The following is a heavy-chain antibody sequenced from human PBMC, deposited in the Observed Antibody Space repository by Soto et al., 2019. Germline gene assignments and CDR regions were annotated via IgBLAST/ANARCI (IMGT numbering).Heavy chain of an antibody. J-gene: IGHJ3*02. CDR1: GFTFSTYS. CDR3: ARGENNYYDSSGYYFDPFDI. CDR2: ISSRSDI. D-gene: IGHD3-22*01. Sequence: RRLSCVGSGFTFSTYSINWVRQAPGKGLEWVSSISSRSDIYYADSVKGRFTISRDNAKNSVSLQMNSLRAEDTAVYYCARGENNYYDSSGYYFDPFDIWGQGTMVTVSS. V-gene: IGHV3-21*01.